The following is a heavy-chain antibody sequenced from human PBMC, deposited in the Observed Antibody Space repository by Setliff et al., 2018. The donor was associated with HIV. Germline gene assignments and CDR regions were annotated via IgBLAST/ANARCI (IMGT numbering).Heavy chain of an antibody. J-gene: IGHJ6*03. CDR3: ARGATLLPGYSDRWEYFYMDV. CDR2: INHSGST. D-gene: IGHD5-12*01. CDR1: GGSFSEYY. V-gene: IGHV4-34*01. Sequence: SETLSLTCAVYGGSFSEYYWSWIRQSPGKGLEWIGEINHSGSTHYNPPLKSRATISVDTSKNQFSPRLNSVTAADTAVYYCARGATLLPGYSDRWEYFYMDVWGKGTAVTVSS.